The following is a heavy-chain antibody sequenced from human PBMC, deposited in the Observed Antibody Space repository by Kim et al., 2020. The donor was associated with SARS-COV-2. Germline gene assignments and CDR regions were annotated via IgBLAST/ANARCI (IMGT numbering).Heavy chain of an antibody. CDR1: GGSLSGYY. CDR2: VYHSGTT. CDR3: ARRDLLVMLTAL. J-gene: IGHJ2*01. D-gene: IGHD3-16*01. Sequence: SETLSLTCAVYGGSLSGYYWSWIRQPPGKGLEWIGYVYHSGTTSYNPSLKSRVTISVDTSKSQFSLKLNSVTAADTAVYYCARRDLLVMLTALWG. V-gene: IGHV4-34*01.